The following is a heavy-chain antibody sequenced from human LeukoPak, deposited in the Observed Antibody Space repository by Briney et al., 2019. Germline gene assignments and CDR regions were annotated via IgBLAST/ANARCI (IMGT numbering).Heavy chain of an antibody. CDR1: GFTFSTYW. J-gene: IGHJ4*02. CDR3: ARASTTVPNLLDY. Sequence: GGSLRLSCAASGFTFSTYWMHWVRQAPGKGLVWVARIKGDGSSTIYADSVKGRFTISRDNSKNTLYLQTSSLRVEDTAVYYCARASTTVPNLLDYWGQGTLVTVSS. CDR2: IKGDGSST. V-gene: IGHV3-74*01. D-gene: IGHD4-17*01.